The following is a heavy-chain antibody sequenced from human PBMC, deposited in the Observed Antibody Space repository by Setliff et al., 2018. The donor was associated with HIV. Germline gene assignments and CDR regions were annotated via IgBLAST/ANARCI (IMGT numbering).Heavy chain of an antibody. J-gene: IGHJ3*02. V-gene: IGHV4-61*02. Sequence: PSETLSLTCTVSGGSIDSGNYDWNWVRQPGGKGLEWIGRIYTRGSTKYSPTFESRVTMSLDTSKNQFSLKLSSATAADTAVYYCARVLGVRRDYYDSSAPLRAAFDIWGQGTMVTVSS. CDR2: IYTRGST. D-gene: IGHD3-22*01. CDR3: ARVLGVRRDYYDSSAPLRAAFDI. CDR1: GGSIDSGNYD.